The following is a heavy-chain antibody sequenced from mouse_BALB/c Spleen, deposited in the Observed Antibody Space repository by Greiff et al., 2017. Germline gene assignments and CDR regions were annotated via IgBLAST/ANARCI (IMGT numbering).Heavy chain of an antibody. Sequence: DVKLQESGPGLVKPSQSLSLTCSVTGYSITSGYYWNWIRQFPGNKLEWMGYISYDGSNNYNPSLKNRISITRDTSKNQFFLKLNSVTTEDTATYYCARALHYYGSSPGWFAYWGQGTLVTVSA. CDR1: GYSITSGYY. V-gene: IGHV3-6*02. D-gene: IGHD1-1*01. CDR3: ARALHYYGSSPGWFAY. CDR2: ISYDGSN. J-gene: IGHJ3*01.